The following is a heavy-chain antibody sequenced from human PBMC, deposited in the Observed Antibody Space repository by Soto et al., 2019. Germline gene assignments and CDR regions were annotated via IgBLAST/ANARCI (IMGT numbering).Heavy chain of an antibody. J-gene: IGHJ4*02. CDR2: MTSDMKTI. Sequence: EVQLVESGGGLVQPGESLRLSCAASGFTFRIYSMNWIRQAPGKGLEWVSYMTSDMKTIHYADSVKGRFTISRDNARNSVYLQMTSLRDEDTAVYYCARSVEGHFDYWGQGTLVTVSS. CDR1: GFTFRIYS. CDR3: ARSVEGHFDY. V-gene: IGHV3-48*02. D-gene: IGHD6-19*01.